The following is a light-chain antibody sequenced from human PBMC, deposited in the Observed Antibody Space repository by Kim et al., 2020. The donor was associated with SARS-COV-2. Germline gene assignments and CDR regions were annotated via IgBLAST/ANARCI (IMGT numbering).Light chain of an antibody. V-gene: IGLV3-19*01. CDR2: GKN. CDR3: NSRDSNDNVV. J-gene: IGLJ2*01. CDR1: SLRSYY. Sequence: SSELTQDSAVSVALGQTVRITCQGDSLRSYYATWYQQKPGQAPILVIYGKNNRPSGIPDRFPGSSSGNTASLTITGTQAGDEADYYCNSRDSNDNVVFGGGTQLTVL.